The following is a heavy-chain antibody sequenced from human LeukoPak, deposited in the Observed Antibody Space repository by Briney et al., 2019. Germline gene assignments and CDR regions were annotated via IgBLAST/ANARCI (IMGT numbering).Heavy chain of an antibody. D-gene: IGHD6-13*01. CDR2: IYYSGST. J-gene: IGHJ5*02. Sequence: PSETLSLTCTVSGGSISSYYWSWIRQPPGKGLEWIGYIYYSGSTNYNPSLKSRVTISVDTSKNQFSLKQSSVTAADTAVYYCARAYSSSSVARTWGQGTLVTVSS. V-gene: IGHV4-59*08. CDR3: ARAYSSSSVART. CDR1: GGSISSYY.